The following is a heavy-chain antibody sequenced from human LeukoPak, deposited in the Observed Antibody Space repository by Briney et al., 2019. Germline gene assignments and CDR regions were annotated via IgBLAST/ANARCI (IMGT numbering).Heavy chain of an antibody. V-gene: IGHV3-30-3*01. CDR2: ISYDGSNK. J-gene: IGHJ5*02. Sequence: PGRSLRLSCAASGFTFSSYAMHWVRQAPGKGLEWVAVISYDGSNKYYADSVKGRFTISRDNSKNTLYLQMNSLRAEDTAVYYCAREGYYYGSGLNWFDPWGQGTLVTVSS. CDR1: GFTFSSYA. D-gene: IGHD3-10*01. CDR3: AREGYYYGSGLNWFDP.